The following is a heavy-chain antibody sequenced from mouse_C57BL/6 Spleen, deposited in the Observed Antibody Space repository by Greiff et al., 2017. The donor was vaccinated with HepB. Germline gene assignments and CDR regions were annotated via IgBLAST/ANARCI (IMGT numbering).Heavy chain of an antibody. D-gene: IGHD1-1*01. Sequence: EVQLVESGGGLVKPGGSLKLSCAASGFTFSDYGMHWVRQAPEKGLEWVAYISSGSSTIYYADTVKGRFTISRDNAKNTLFLQMTSLRSEDTAMYYCARGYYYGTPYFDVWGTGTTVTVSS. J-gene: IGHJ1*03. CDR1: GFTFSDYG. CDR2: ISSGSSTI. V-gene: IGHV5-17*01. CDR3: ARGYYYGTPYFDV.